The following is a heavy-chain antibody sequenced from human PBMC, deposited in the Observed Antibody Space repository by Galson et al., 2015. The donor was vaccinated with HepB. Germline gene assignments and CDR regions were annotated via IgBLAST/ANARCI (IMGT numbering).Heavy chain of an antibody. J-gene: IGHJ4*02. Sequence: SVKVSCKVSGYTLTELSMHWVRQAPGKGLEWMGGFDPEDGETIYAQKFQGRVTMTGDTSTDTAYMELSSLRSEDTAVYYCATGWSYSHYWGQGTLVTVSS. CDR1: GYTLTELS. D-gene: IGHD3-10*01. CDR3: ATGWSYSHY. V-gene: IGHV1-24*01. CDR2: FDPEDGET.